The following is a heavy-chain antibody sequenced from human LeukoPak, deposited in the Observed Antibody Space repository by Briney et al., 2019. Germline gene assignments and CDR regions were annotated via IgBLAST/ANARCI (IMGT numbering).Heavy chain of an antibody. V-gene: IGHV3-21*01. J-gene: IGHJ4*02. CDR3: ARDGYGSSTYFDY. CDR2: ISSSSSYI. Sequence: GGSLRLSCAASGFTFSSYSMNWDRQAPGKGLEWVSSISSSSSYIYYADSVKGRFTISRDNAKNSLYLQMNSLRAEDTAVYYCARDGYGSSTYFDYWGQGTLVTVSS. CDR1: GFTFSSYS. D-gene: IGHD3-10*01.